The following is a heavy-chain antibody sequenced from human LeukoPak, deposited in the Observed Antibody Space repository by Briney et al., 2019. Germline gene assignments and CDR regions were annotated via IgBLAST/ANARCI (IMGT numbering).Heavy chain of an antibody. CDR1: GFTFSSYS. J-gene: IGHJ3*02. CDR2: ISSSSSYI. V-gene: IGHV3-21*04. Sequence: GGSLRLSCAASGFTFSSYSMNWVRQAPGEGLEWVSSISSSSSYIYYADSVKGRFTISRDNAKNSLYLQMNSLRAEDTALYYCAKEFGESGSYYEIGDAFDIWGQGTMVTVSS. D-gene: IGHD1-26*01. CDR3: AKEFGESGSYYEIGDAFDI.